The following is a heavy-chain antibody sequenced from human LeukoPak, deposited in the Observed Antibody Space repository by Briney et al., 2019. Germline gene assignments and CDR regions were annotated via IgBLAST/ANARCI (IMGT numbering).Heavy chain of an antibody. Sequence: QAGGSLRLSCAASGFTFSSYGMHWVRQAPGKGLEWVAVISYDGSNKYYADSVKGRFTISRDNSKNTLYLQMNSLRAEDTAVYYCAKDYGAAAGMGDYFDYWGQGTLVTVSS. CDR1: GFTFSSYG. D-gene: IGHD6-13*01. V-gene: IGHV3-30*18. CDR3: AKDYGAAAGMGDYFDY. CDR2: ISYDGSNK. J-gene: IGHJ4*02.